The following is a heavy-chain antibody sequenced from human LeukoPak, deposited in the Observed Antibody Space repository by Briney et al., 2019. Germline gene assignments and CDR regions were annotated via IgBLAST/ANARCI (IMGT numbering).Heavy chain of an antibody. D-gene: IGHD1-26*01. CDR2: IIATYGTP. J-gene: IGHJ1*01. CDR1: GGTFNSYG. V-gene: IGHV1-69*05. CDR3: AKSGSYYTEYFHH. Sequence: ASVKVSCKASGGTFNSYGISWVRQAPGQGLQWMGGIIATYGTPNYAQKFQGRVTITMDESTITAYMELTSLRSEDTAAYYCAKSGSYYTEYFHHWGQGTLVTVSS.